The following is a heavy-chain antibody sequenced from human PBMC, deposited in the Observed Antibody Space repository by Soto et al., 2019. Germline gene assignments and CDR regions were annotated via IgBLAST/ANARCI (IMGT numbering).Heavy chain of an antibody. CDR3: ALGVALGPFDAFDI. Sequence: GASVKVSCKASGYTFTSYGISWVRQAPGQGLEWMGWISAYNGNTNYAQKLQDRVTMTTDTSTSTAYMELRSLRSDDTAVYYCALGVALGPFDAFDIWGQGTMVTVSS. J-gene: IGHJ3*02. CDR2: ISAYNGNT. CDR1: GYTFTSYG. D-gene: IGHD3-3*01. V-gene: IGHV1-18*01.